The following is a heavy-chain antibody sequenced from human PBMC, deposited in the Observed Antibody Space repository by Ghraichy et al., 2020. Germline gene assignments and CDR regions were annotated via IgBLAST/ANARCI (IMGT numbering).Heavy chain of an antibody. J-gene: IGHJ4*02. V-gene: IGHV3-49*03. CDR3: TRDGGRGYDGPELGDY. CDR1: GFTFGDYA. Sequence: GESLNITCTASGFTFGDYAMSWFRQAPGKGLEWVGFIRSKAYGGTTEYAASVKGRFTISRDDSKSIAYLQMNSLKTEDTAVYYCTRDGGRGYDGPELGDYWGQGTLVTVSS. D-gene: IGHD5-12*01. CDR2: IRSKAYGGTT.